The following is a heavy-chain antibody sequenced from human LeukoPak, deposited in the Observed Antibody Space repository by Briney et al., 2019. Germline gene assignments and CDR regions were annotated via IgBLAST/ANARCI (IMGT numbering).Heavy chain of an antibody. CDR1: GFGLSGSG. CDR2: ISVSGGII. J-gene: IGHJ4*02. V-gene: IGHV3-48*01. Sequence: GGSLRLSCVASGFGLSGSGMTWVRQAPGKGLEWISYISVSGGIIYYADSVRGRFTISRDNAKNSLFLQMNSPTVEDTAVYYCAREASYSSSWATFDNWGQGTLVTV. CDR3: AREASYSSSWATFDN. D-gene: IGHD6-13*01.